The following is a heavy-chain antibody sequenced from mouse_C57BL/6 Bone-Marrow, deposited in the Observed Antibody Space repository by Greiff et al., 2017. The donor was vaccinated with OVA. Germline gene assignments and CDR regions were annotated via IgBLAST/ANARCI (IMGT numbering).Heavy chain of an antibody. V-gene: IGHV1-69*01. CDR3: ARRWLRRRYYYAMDY. J-gene: IGHJ4*01. Sequence: QVQLQQPGAELVMPGASVKLSCKASGYTFTSYWMHWVKQRPGQGLEWIGEIDPSDSYTNYNQKFKGKSTLTVDKSSSTAYMQLSSLTSEDSAVYYCARRWLRRRYYYAMDYWGQGTSVTVSS. D-gene: IGHD2-2*01. CDR1: GYTFTSYW. CDR2: IDPSDSYT.